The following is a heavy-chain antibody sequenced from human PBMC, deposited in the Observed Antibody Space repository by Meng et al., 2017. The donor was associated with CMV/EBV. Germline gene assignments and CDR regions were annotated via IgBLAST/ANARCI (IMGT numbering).Heavy chain of an antibody. J-gene: IGHJ6*02. Sequence: GESLKISCAASGFTFSSYSMNWVRQAPGKGLEWVSYISSSSSTIYYADSVKGRFTISRDNAKNSLYLQMNSLRAEDTAVYYCTTGLTMVRGVITYYYYYGMDVWGQGTTVTVSS. CDR1: GFTFSSYS. CDR2: ISSSSSTI. CDR3: TTGLTMVRGVITYYYYYGMDV. V-gene: IGHV3-48*04. D-gene: IGHD3-10*01.